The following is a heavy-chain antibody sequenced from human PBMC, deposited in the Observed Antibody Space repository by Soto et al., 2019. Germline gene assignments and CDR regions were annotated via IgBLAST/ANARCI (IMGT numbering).Heavy chain of an antibody. CDR1: GFTFSNAW. CDR2: IKSKTDGGTT. CDR3: TTDPVTMIVVVPSSG. J-gene: IGHJ4*02. V-gene: IGHV3-15*07. D-gene: IGHD3-22*01. Sequence: EVQLVESGGGLVKPGGSLRLSCAASGFTFSNAWMNWVRQAPGKGLEWVGRIKSKTDGGTTDYAAPVKGRFTISRDHSXXTLYLQMNSLKTEDTAVYYCTTDPVTMIVVVPSSGWGQGTLVTVSS.